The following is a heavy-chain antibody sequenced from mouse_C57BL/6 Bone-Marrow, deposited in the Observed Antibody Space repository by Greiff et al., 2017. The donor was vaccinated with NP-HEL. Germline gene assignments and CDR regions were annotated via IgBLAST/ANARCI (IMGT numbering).Heavy chain of an antibody. Sequence: QVQLQQPGAELVKPGASVKLSCKASGSTFTSYWMQWVKQRPGPGLEWIGEIDPSDSYTNYNQQFKGKATLTVDTSYSTAYMQLSSLTSWDSAVYYCARERVISYYGMGYFDVWGTGTTVTVSS. J-gene: IGHJ1*03. V-gene: IGHV1-50*01. CDR2: IDPSDSYT. D-gene: IGHD1-1*01. CDR3: ARERVISYYGMGYFDV. CDR1: GSTFTSYW.